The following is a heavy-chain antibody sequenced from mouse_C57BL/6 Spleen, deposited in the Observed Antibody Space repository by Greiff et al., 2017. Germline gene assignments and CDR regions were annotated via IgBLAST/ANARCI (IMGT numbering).Heavy chain of an antibody. CDR2: IRSKSNNYAT. CDR1: GFSFNTYA. J-gene: IGHJ4*01. D-gene: IGHD2-3*01. Sequence: EVKVVESGGGLVQPKGSLKLSCAASGFSFNTYAMNWVRQAPGKGLEWVARIRSKSNNYATYYADSVKDRFTISRDDSESMLYLQMNNLKTEDTAMYYCVRDDGYYGAMDYWGQGTSVTVSS. V-gene: IGHV10-1*01. CDR3: VRDDGYYGAMDY.